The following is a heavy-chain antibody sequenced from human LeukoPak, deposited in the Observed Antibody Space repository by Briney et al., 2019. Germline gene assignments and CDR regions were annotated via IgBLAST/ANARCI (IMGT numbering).Heavy chain of an antibody. CDR1: GFTFSSYA. CDR3: ASYDFWSGSAYEYFQH. J-gene: IGHJ1*01. V-gene: IGHV3-23*01. D-gene: IGHD3-3*01. Sequence: GGSLRLSCAASGFTFSSYAMSWVRQAPGKGLEWVSAIGGSGGSTYYADSVKGRFTISRDNSKNTLYLQMNSLRAEDTAVCYCASYDFWSGSAYEYFQHWGRGTLVTVSS. CDR2: IGGSGGST.